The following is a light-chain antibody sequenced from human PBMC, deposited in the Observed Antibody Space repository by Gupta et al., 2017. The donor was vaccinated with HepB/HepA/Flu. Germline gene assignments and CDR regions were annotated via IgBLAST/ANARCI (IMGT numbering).Light chain of an antibody. Sequence: EIVMTQSPATLSVSPGERATLSCRASQSVSSDLAWYQQKPGQAPRLLMYGASTRATGIPASFSGSGSGTEFTLTISSLQSEDFAVYYCQQDNNCPWTFGQGTKVEFK. V-gene: IGKV3-15*01. CDR3: QQDNNCPWT. J-gene: IGKJ1*01. CDR1: QSVSSD. CDR2: GAS.